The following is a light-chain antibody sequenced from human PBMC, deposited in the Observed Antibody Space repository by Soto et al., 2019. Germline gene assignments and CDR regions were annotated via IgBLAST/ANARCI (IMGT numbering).Light chain of an antibody. CDR2: AAS. V-gene: IGKV1-8*01. Sequence: IRMTHSPSSLSASTGYRVTITFLSSQGISSYLAWYQQKPGKAPKLLIYAASTLQSGVPSRFSGSGSGTDFTLTISCLQSEDFATYYCQQYYSYPALTFGGGTKVDIK. CDR1: QGISSY. J-gene: IGKJ4*01. CDR3: QQYYSYPALT.